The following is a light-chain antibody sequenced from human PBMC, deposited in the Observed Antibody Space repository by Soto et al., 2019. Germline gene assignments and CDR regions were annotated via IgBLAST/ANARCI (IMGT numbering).Light chain of an antibody. CDR2: ATS. CDR3: LQDNRYPLT. CDR1: QDIRSD. J-gene: IGKJ4*01. V-gene: IGKV1-6*01. Sequence: AIQMTQFPSSLSASVGDRVTITCRASQDIRSDLGWYQQRPGKAPQLLIYATSSLQRGVPSRFSGSGSGTDFTLTITSLQPEDFATYHCLQDNRYPLTFGGGTKVEI.